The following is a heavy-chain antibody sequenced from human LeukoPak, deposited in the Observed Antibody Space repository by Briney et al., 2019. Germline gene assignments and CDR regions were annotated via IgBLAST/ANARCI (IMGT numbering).Heavy chain of an antibody. CDR3: ARGGALPRGFDP. Sequence: SETLSRTCTVSGYSISSGYYWGWIRQPPGKGLEWIGSIYHSGSTYYNPSLKSRVTISVDTSKNQFSLNLSSVAAADTAVYYCARGGALPRGFDPWGQGTLVTVSS. CDR1: GYSISSGYY. CDR2: IYHSGST. J-gene: IGHJ5*02. D-gene: IGHD3-16*01. V-gene: IGHV4-38-2*02.